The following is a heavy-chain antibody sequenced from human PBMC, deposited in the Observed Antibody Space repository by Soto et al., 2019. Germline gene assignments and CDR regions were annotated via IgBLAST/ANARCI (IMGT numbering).Heavy chain of an antibody. CDR3: AQTLGLAVSGPGRFDL. J-gene: IGHJ2*01. Sequence: QVQLVQSGTEVKKPGSSVKVTCKASGGTFSRYAINWVRQAPGQGLEWVGGITPIFGTPNYAQKFQGRVTINADGSTKTAYMELRRLRSEDTAVYYCAQTLGLAVSGPGRFDLWGRGTLVTVTS. D-gene: IGHD6-19*01. CDR1: GGTFSRYA. V-gene: IGHV1-69*12. CDR2: ITPIFGTP.